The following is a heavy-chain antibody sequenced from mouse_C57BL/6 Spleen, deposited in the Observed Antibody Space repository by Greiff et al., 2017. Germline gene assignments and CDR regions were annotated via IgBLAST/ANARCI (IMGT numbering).Heavy chain of an antibody. CDR3: ARKANGNYGWYFDV. V-gene: IGHV1-55*01. CDR2: IYPGSGST. Sequence: QVQLQQPGAELVKPGASVTMSCKASGYTFTSYWITCVKQRPGQGLEWIGDIYPGSGSTNYNEKFKSKATLTVDTSSSTAYMQLSSLTSEDSAVYYCARKANGNYGWYFDVWGTGTTVTVSS. J-gene: IGHJ1*03. D-gene: IGHD2-1*01. CDR1: GYTFTSYW.